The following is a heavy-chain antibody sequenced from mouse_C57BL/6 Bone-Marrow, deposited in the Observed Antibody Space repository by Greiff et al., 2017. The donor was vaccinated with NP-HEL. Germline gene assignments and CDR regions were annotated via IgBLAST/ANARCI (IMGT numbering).Heavy chain of an antibody. CDR3: ARSGGRETGTLDY. CDR2: INPSNGGT. J-gene: IGHJ2*01. V-gene: IGHV1-53*01. CDR1: GYTFTSYW. Sequence: QVQLQQPGTELVKPGASVKLSCKASGYTFTSYWMHWVKQRPGQGLEWIGNINPSNGGTNYNEKFKSKATLTVDKSSSTAYMQLSSLTSEDSAVYYGARSGGRETGTLDYWGQGTTLTVSS. D-gene: IGHD4-1*01.